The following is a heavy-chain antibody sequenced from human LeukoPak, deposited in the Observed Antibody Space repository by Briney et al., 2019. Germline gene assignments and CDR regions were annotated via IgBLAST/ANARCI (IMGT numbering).Heavy chain of an antibody. J-gene: IGHJ5*02. CDR1: GYTFTNYY. D-gene: IGHD1-1*01. CDR2: INPSGDNT. V-gene: IGHV1-46*01. Sequence: GASVKVSCKASGYTFTNYYIHWVRQAPGQGLEWMGIINPSGDNTWYAQKFQGRVTMTRDISTSTAYMELSSLRSEDTAVYYCARIHSERPTWFDPWGQGTLVTVSS. CDR3: ARIHSERPTWFDP.